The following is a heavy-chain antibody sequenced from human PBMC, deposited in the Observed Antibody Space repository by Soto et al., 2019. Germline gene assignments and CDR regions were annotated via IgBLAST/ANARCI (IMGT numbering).Heavy chain of an antibody. J-gene: IGHJ6*02. CDR1: GFTFSSYG. CDR3: AKVGSIAIYHNNYALDV. D-gene: IGHD6-6*01. Sequence: QVQLMESGGGVVQPGKSLRLSCVGSGFTFSSYGMHWVRQAPGKGLEWVAGISYDGTKKYYGDSVKGRFSISRDNSRHTVYLHMASLRAEDTAVYYCAKVGSIAIYHNNYALDVWGQGTTVTVSS. CDR2: ISYDGTKK. V-gene: IGHV3-30*18.